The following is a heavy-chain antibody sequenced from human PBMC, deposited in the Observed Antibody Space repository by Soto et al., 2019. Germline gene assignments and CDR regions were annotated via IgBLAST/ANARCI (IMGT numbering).Heavy chain of an antibody. CDR1: GYSFTSYW. D-gene: IGHD3-22*01. CDR3: ARHQARRDYYDSSGYYFLDP. Sequence: PGESLKISCKGSGYSFTSYWIGWVRQMPGKGLEWMGTIYPGDSDTRYGPSFQGQVTISADKSISTAYLQWSSLKASDTAMYYCARHQARRDYYDSSGYYFLDPWGQGTLVTVSS. CDR2: IYPGDSDT. J-gene: IGHJ5*02. V-gene: IGHV5-51*01.